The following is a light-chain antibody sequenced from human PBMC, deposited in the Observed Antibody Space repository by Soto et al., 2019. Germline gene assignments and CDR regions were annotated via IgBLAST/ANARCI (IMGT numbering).Light chain of an antibody. V-gene: IGLV2-11*01. CDR1: SSDVGGYNY. J-gene: IGLJ2*01. CDR2: DVS. Sequence: QSALTQPRSVSGSPGQSVTISCTGTSSDVGGYNYVSWYQQHPGKAPKLMIYDVSKRPSGVPDRFSGSKSGNTASLTISGLQAEVEADYYCCSYAGSYTLEVFGGGTKLTVL. CDR3: CSYAGSYTLEV.